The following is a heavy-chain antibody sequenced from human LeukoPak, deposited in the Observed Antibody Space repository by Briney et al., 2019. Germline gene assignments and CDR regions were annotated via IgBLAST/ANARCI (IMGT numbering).Heavy chain of an antibody. CDR2: IRYDGSNK. Sequence: AGGSLRLSCAASGFTFSSYGMHWVRQAPGKGLEWVTFIRYDGSNKFYADSVKGRFTISRDNSKNTLYLQVNSLRAEDTAVYYCAKATAISGQAGFDYWGQGTLVTVSS. CDR3: AKATAISGQAGFDY. D-gene: IGHD2-2*02. J-gene: IGHJ4*02. CDR1: GFTFSSYG. V-gene: IGHV3-30*02.